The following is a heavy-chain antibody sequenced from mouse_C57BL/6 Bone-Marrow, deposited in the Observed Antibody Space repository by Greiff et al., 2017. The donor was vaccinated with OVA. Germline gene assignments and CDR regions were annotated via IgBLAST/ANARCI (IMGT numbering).Heavy chain of an antibody. Sequence: EVQLQQSGAELVRPGASVKLSCTASGFNIKDDYMHWVKQRPEQGLEWIGWIDPENGDPEYASKFQGKATITADTSSNTAYLQLSSLTSEDTAVYYCTSITTVVAADYWGQGTTLTVSS. J-gene: IGHJ2*01. CDR2: IDPENGDP. CDR1: GFNIKDDY. V-gene: IGHV14-4*01. CDR3: TSITTVVAADY. D-gene: IGHD1-1*01.